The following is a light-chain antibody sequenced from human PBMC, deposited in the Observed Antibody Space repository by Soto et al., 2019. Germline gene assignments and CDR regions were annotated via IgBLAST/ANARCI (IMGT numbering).Light chain of an antibody. J-gene: IGKJ4*01. V-gene: IGKV1-5*01. Sequence: DIQMTQSPSTLSASVGDRVNITCRASQSVSSWLAWYQQKPGEAPRLLIYDASSLESGVPSRFSGSGSGTEFTLTINSLQPDDFAAYYCQQYNSPLTFGGGTRVEI. CDR2: DAS. CDR3: QQYNSPLT. CDR1: QSVSSW.